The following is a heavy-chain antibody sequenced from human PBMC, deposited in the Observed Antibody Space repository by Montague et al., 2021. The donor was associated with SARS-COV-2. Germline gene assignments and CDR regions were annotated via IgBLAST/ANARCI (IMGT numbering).Heavy chain of an antibody. V-gene: IGHV6-1*01. D-gene: IGHD1-26*01. J-gene: IGHJ4*02. CDR2: TYYRSKWYN. CDR3: ARTSASSDY. CDR1: GDSVSMNSVA. Sequence: CAISGDSVSMNSVAWNWIRQSPSIGLEWLGMTYYRSKWYNDYAVSVKSRITINPDTSKNQISLQLNSVTPEDTAVYYCARTSASSDYWGQGTLVTVSS.